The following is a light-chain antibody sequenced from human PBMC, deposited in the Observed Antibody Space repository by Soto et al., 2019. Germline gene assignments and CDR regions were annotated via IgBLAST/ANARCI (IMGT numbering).Light chain of an antibody. J-gene: IGLJ1*01. CDR3: SSYTGGNPSYV. CDR2: EVT. Sequence: QSVLAQPASVSLSPGQSITISCTGTSSDVGGYDFVSWYQQHAGRAPKLMIYEVTIRPSGVSDRFSGSKSGNTASLTVSGLQAEDEADYYCSSYTGGNPSYVFGTGTKATVL. CDR1: SSDVGGYDF. V-gene: IGLV2-14*01.